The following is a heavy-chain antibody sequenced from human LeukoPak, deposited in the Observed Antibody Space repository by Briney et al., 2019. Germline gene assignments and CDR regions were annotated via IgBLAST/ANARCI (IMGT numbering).Heavy chain of an antibody. D-gene: IGHD3-9*01. CDR1: GSSISSKNYY. V-gene: IGHV4-39*01. CDR3: ARQKVLTGLGEDY. Sequence: SETLSLTCSVSGSSISSKNYYWGWIRQSPGKGLEWIGSINYGGNTYYNPSLKSRVTMSVDTSKNQFSLKLGSVTAAETAVYYCARQKVLTGLGEDYWGQGTLVTVSS. J-gene: IGHJ4*02. CDR2: INYGGNT.